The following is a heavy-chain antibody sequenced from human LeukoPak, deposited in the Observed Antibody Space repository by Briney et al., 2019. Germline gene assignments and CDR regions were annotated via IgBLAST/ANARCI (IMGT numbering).Heavy chain of an antibody. Sequence: ASVKVSCKASGGTFSSYAISWVRQAPGQGLEWMGGIIPIFGTANYAQKFQGRVAITADESTSTAYMELSSLRSEDTAVYYCARDNSITIFGVVVDPISYYYGMDVWGQGTTVTVSS. J-gene: IGHJ6*02. CDR1: GGTFSSYA. CDR3: ARDNSITIFGVVVDPISYYYGMDV. D-gene: IGHD3-3*01. CDR2: IIPIFGTA. V-gene: IGHV1-69*13.